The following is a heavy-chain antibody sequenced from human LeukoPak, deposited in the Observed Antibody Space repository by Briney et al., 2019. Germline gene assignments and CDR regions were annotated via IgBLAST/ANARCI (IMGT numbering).Heavy chain of an antibody. CDR2: LYHPDST. J-gene: IGHJ4*02. D-gene: IGHD6-13*01. Sequence: SETLSLTCGVSGYPINNAYYWVWIRQPPGKGLEWIGSLYHPDSTYYNPSLKSRVTMSVDTSKNQFSLKLSSVTAADTAVYYCARDVPYRRGIAENQYYFDYWGQGTLVTVSS. CDR3: ARDVPYRRGIAENQYYFDY. CDR1: GYPINNAYY. V-gene: IGHV4-38-2*02.